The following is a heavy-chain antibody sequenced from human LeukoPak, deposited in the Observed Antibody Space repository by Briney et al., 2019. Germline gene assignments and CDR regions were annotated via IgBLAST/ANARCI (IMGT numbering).Heavy chain of an antibody. J-gene: IGHJ4*02. CDR3: ARDYYGSGSYYKSFDY. V-gene: IGHV3-48*03. Sequence: PGGSLRLSCAASGFTFSSYEMNWVRQAPGKRLEWVSYISSSGSTIYYADSVKGRFTISRDNAKNSLYLQMNSLRAEDTAVYYCARDYYGSGSYYKSFDYWGQGTLVTVSS. CDR2: ISSSGSTI. CDR1: GFTFSSYE. D-gene: IGHD3-10*01.